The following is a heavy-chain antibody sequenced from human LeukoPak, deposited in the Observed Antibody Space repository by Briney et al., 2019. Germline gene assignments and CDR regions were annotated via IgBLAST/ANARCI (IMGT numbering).Heavy chain of an antibody. CDR1: GGSISSSSYY. Sequence: SETLSLTCTVSGGSISSSSYYWGWIRQPPGKGLEWIGSVYYSGSTYYNPSLKSRVTISVDTSKNQFSLKLSSVTAADTAVYYCARRENPGIAAAYCYFDLWGRGTLVTVPS. CDR3: ARRENPGIAAAYCYFDL. CDR2: VYYSGST. D-gene: IGHD6-13*01. V-gene: IGHV4-39*01. J-gene: IGHJ2*01.